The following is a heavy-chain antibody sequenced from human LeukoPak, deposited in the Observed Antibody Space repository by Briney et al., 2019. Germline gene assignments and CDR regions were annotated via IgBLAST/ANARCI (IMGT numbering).Heavy chain of an antibody. Sequence: GGSLRLSCAASGFTFSSYSMNWVRQAPGKGLEWVSSISSSSSYTYYADSVKGRFTISRDNAKNSLYLQMNSLRAEDTAVYYCARDMGPYDFWSGYYGEDGMDVWGQGTTVTVSS. CDR2: ISSSSSYT. J-gene: IGHJ6*02. D-gene: IGHD3-3*01. CDR3: ARDMGPYDFWSGYYGEDGMDV. CDR1: GFTFSSYS. V-gene: IGHV3-21*01.